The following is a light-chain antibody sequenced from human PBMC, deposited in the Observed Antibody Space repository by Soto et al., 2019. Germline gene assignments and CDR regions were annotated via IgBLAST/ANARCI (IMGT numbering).Light chain of an antibody. CDR1: QGITDY. CDR2: AAS. V-gene: IGKV1-27*01. Sequence: DIQMTQSPSSLSASVGDRVTITCRASQGITDYVAWYQHRPGRVPKLLIYAASTLQSGVPSRFSGSGSGTDFTLIIGSLQPEDVAIYYCQKYNSAPWTFGQGTKVEIK. J-gene: IGKJ1*01. CDR3: QKYNSAPWT.